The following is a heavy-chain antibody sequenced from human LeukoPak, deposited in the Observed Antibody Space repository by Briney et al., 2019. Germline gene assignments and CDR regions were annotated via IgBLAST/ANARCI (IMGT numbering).Heavy chain of an antibody. D-gene: IGHD2-15*01. J-gene: IGHJ6*02. V-gene: IGHV3-7*01. CDR2: IKQDGSEK. CDR1: GFIFSTYW. CDR3: ARDDWAASGFYGMDV. Sequence: PGGSLRLSCAASGFIFSTYWMSWVRQAPGKGLEWVASIKQDGSEKYYVDSVKGRFTISRDNAKNSLSLQMNSLRAEDMAVYYCARDDWAASGFYGMDVWGRGTTVTVSS.